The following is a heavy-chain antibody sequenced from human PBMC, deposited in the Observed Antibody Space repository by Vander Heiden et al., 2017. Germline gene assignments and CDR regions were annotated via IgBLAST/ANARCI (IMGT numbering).Heavy chain of an antibody. Sequence: EVQLAQSGPAVKKPGESPKISCKGSGSSSTTHWMGWVGQMPGKGLEWMGIISLGDSDTRYSPSFQGQVTISVDKSISTAYLQWSSLKASDTAMYYCARASEDFWGGPSAVDIWGQGTMVTVSS. CDR3: ARASEDFWGGPSAVDI. D-gene: IGHD3-3*01. CDR2: ISLGDSDT. J-gene: IGHJ3*02. CDR1: GSSSTTHW. V-gene: IGHV5-51*01.